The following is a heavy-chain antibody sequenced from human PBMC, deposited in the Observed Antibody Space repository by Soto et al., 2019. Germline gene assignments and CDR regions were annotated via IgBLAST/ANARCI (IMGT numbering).Heavy chain of an antibody. CDR1: GFTFGDYA. J-gene: IGHJ6*03. CDR3: TRDCSGGSCYDYYYYYMDV. Sequence: GGSLRLSCTASGFTFGDYAMSWFRQAPGKGLEWVGFIRSKAYGGTTEYAASVKGRFTISRDDSKSIAYLQMNSLKTEDTAVYYCTRDCSGGSCYDYYYYYMDVWGKGTTVTVSS. CDR2: IRSKAYGGTT. D-gene: IGHD2-15*01. V-gene: IGHV3-49*03.